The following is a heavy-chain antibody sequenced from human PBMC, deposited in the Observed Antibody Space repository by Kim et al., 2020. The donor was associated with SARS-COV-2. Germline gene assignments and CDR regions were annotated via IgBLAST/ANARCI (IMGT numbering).Heavy chain of an antibody. CDR3: ARDSSSGWLPYY. Sequence: GGSLRLSCAASGFTFSSYSMNWVRQAPGKGLEWVSSISSSSSYIYYADSVKGRYTISRDNAKNSLYLQMNSLRAEDTAVYYCARDSSSGWLPYYWGQGTLVTVSS. D-gene: IGHD6-19*01. J-gene: IGHJ4*02. CDR1: GFTFSSYS. V-gene: IGHV3-21*01. CDR2: ISSSSSYI.